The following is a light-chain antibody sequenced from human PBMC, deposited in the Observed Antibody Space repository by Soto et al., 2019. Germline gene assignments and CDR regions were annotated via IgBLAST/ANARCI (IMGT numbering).Light chain of an antibody. CDR3: TSFAPGRIYV. CDR2: EVS. V-gene: IGLV2-14*01. Sequence: QSALTQPASVSGSPGQSITISCSGTSSDIGAYDYVSWYPGRAPKLIIYEVSHRFSGLSYRFSGSKSGNTASLTISGLQAEDEGDYYCTSFAPGRIYVFGSGTKLTVL. CDR1: SSDIGAYDY. J-gene: IGLJ1*01.